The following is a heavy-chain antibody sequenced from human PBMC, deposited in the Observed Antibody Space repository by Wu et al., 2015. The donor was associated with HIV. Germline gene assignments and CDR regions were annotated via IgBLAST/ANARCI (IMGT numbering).Heavy chain of an antibody. CDR1: GGTFSRNYG. Sequence: QVQLVQSGAEVKKPGSSVKVSCKASGGTFSRNYGISWLRQAPGQGLEWMGGILPMFGTTKYVQKFQGRVTITTDESTSTAYMELSSLRSEDTAVYYXASTAYCGGDCPGLLFHWGQGTLVTVSS. V-gene: IGHV1-69*05. J-gene: IGHJ4*02. CDR3: ASTAYCGGDCPGLLFH. D-gene: IGHD2-21*02. CDR2: ILPMFGTT.